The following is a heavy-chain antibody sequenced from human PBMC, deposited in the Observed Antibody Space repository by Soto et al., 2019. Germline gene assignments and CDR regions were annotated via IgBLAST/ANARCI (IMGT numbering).Heavy chain of an antibody. Sequence: PGGSLRVSCAASGFTFAGHAMNWVRQAPGKGLQWVSTITDSGGRTYYADSVKGRFTISRDNSKNTLSLQMNNLRAEDTAIYYCAKDLGSSSPNWFDPWGPGTLVTVSS. J-gene: IGHJ5*02. CDR2: ITDSGGRT. CDR3: AKDLGSSSPNWFDP. V-gene: IGHV3-23*01. D-gene: IGHD6-6*01. CDR1: GFTFAGHA.